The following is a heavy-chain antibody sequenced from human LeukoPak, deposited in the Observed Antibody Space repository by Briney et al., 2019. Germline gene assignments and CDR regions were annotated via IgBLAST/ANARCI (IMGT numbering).Heavy chain of an antibody. Sequence: GGSLRLSCAASGFTFSSYAMSWVRQAPGKGLELVSAISGSGGSTSYADSVKGRFTISRDNSKNTLYLQMNSLRAEDTAVYYCAKGSDCGGDCYLEGYFDYWGQGTLVTVSS. CDR2: ISGSGGST. CDR1: GFTFSSYA. J-gene: IGHJ4*02. D-gene: IGHD2-21*02. V-gene: IGHV3-23*01. CDR3: AKGSDCGGDCYLEGYFDY.